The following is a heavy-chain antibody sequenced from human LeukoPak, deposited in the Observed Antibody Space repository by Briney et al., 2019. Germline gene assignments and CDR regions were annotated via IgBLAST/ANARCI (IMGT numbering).Heavy chain of an antibody. J-gene: IGHJ4*02. CDR2: IYYSGST. Sequence: KPSETLSLTCAVSGYSISSGYYWGWIRQPPGKGLEWIGSIYYSGSTYYNPSLKSRVTISVDTSKNQFSLKLSSVTAADTAVYYCARGYYDSSGYYWYFDYWGQGTLVTVSS. CDR3: ARGYYDSSGYYWYFDY. CDR1: GYSISSGYY. V-gene: IGHV4-38-2*01. D-gene: IGHD3-22*01.